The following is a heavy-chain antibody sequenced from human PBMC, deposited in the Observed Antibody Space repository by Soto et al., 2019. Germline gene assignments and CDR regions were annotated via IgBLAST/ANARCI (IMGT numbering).Heavy chain of an antibody. V-gene: IGHV2-5*02. J-gene: IGHJ4*02. D-gene: IGHD3-9*01. CDR1: GFSLSTSGVG. CDR3: ARSSFDWPDFDY. CDR2: IYWDDDK. Sequence: QITLKESGPTLVKPTQTLTLTCTFSGFSLSTSGVGVGWIRQPPGKALEWLALIYWDDDKRYSPSLKSRLTITKDTSKNQVFLTMTNMDPVDTATYYCARSSFDWPDFDYWGQGTLVTVSS.